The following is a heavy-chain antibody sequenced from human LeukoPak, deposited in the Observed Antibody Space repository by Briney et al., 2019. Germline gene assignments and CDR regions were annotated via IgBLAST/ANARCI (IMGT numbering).Heavy chain of an antibody. D-gene: IGHD3-3*01. CDR3: ARPREAWSGYYGRAFDI. Sequence: SETLSLTCAVYGGSFSGYYWSWIRQPPGKGLEWIGGINHSGSTNYNPSLKSRVTISVDTSKNQFSLKLSSVTAADTAVYYCARPREAWSGYYGRAFDIWGQGTMVTVSS. CDR2: INHSGST. CDR1: GGSFSGYY. V-gene: IGHV4-34*01. J-gene: IGHJ3*02.